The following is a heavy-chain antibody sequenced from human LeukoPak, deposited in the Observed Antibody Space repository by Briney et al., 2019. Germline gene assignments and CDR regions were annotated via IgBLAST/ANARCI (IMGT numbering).Heavy chain of an antibody. J-gene: IGHJ6*03. Sequence: PSETLSLTCTVSGGSTSSGSYYWSWIRQPAGKGLEWIGRIYTSGSTNYNPFLKSRVTMSVDTSKNQFSLKLSSVTAADTAVYYCARESSWYYVGYYYYMDVWGKGTTVTISS. CDR3: ARESSWYYVGYYYYMDV. CDR1: GGSTSSGSYY. D-gene: IGHD6-13*01. V-gene: IGHV4-61*02. CDR2: IYTSGST.